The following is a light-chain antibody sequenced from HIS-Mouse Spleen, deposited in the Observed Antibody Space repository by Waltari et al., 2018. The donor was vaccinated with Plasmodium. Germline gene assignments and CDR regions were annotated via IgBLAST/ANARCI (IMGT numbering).Light chain of an antibody. CDR3: QQYNNWPAWT. J-gene: IGKJ1*01. CDR2: DAS. Sequence: EIVLTQSPATLSLSPGERATLSCRASQSVSSYLAWYQQKPGQAPRLLIYDASNRATGIPARFSGSGSGTDFTLTISSLEPEDVAVYYCQQYNNWPAWTFGQGTKVEIK. CDR1: QSVSSY. V-gene: IGKV3-11*01.